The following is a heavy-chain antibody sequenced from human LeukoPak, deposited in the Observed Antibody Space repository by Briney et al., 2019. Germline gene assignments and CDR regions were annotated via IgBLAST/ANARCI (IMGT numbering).Heavy chain of an antibody. CDR2: IKQDGSEK. J-gene: IGHJ3*02. D-gene: IGHD3-10*01. V-gene: IGHV3-7*01. CDR3: ARLGTYGSGSYSSFDAFDI. CDR1: GFTFSSYW. Sequence: GGSLRLSCAASGFTFSSYWMNWVRQAPGKGLEWVANIKQDGSEKYYVDSVKGRFTISRDNAKNSVYLQMNSLRAEDTAVYYCARLGTYGSGSYSSFDAFDIWGQGTMVTVSS.